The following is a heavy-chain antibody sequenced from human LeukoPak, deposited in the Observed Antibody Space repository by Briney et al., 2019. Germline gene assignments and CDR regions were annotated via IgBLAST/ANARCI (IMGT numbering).Heavy chain of an antibody. CDR1: GGSISSSSYY. CDR2: FSSGWSP. D-gene: IGHD1-7*01. CDR3: ARKQTGTMYDV. Sequence: SETLSLTCLVPGGSISSSSYYWAWIRQSPGKGLAWIGTFSSGWSPYYHPSLTSRFSISKDTSDNQFSLRLYSVTAADTAVYYCARKQTGTMYDVWGQGTQVTVSS. V-gene: IGHV4-39*07. J-gene: IGHJ4*02.